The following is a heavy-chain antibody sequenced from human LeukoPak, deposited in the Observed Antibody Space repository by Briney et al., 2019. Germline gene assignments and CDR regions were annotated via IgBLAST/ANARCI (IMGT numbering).Heavy chain of an antibody. D-gene: IGHD3-9*01. Sequence: GASLRLSCAASGLTFSNYAMSWVRHAPGKGLEWVSAITGSGGNKYYADSVKGRFTISRDNYKNTVFLQMNSLRAEDTAVYYCAKWGDYDVLTGYYVSDYWGQGTLVTVSS. J-gene: IGHJ4*02. V-gene: IGHV3-23*01. CDR3: AKWGDYDVLTGYYVSDY. CDR1: GLTFSNYA. CDR2: ITGSGGNK.